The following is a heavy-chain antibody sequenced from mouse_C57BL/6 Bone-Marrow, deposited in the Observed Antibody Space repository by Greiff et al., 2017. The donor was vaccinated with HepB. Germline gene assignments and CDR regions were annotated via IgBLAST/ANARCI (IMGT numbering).Heavy chain of an antibody. CDR3: AREAYYSNYGAMDY. V-gene: IGHV5-4*01. CDR1: GFPLRSYA. D-gene: IGHD2-5*01. Sequence: VQLQQSGGGLVKPGGSLKLSCAASGFPLRSYAMSWVRQTPEKRLEWVATISDGGSSTYYPDNVRGRFTISRDNAKNNLYLQMSHLKSEDTAMYYCAREAYYSNYGAMDYWGQGTSVTVSS. J-gene: IGHJ4*01. CDR2: ISDGGSST.